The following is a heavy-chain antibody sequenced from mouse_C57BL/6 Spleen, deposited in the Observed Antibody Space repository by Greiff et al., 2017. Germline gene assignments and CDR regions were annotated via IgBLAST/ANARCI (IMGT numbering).Heavy chain of an antibody. CDR2: IHPRSGNT. D-gene: IGHD2-2*01. V-gene: IGHV1-81*01. Sequence: QVQLQQSGAELARPGASVKLSCKASGYTFTSYGISWVKQRTGQGLEWIGEIHPRSGNTYYNEKFKGKATLTADNSSSTAYMELRSLTSEDSAVYFCARSGDGYDDYWGQGTTLTVSS. J-gene: IGHJ2*01. CDR3: ARSGDGYDDY. CDR1: GYTFTSYG.